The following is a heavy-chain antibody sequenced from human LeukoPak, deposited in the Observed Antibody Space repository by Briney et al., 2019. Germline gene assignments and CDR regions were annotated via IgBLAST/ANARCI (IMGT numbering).Heavy chain of an antibody. J-gene: IGHJ4*02. CDR3: AKEPGALYYFDY. Sequence: GGSLRLSCAASGFTFNNAWMSWVRQAPGKGLEWVSAISGSGGSTYYADSVKGRFTISRDNSKNTLYLQMNSLRVEDTAVYYCAKEPGALYYFDYWGQGTLVTVSS. V-gene: IGHV3-23*01. CDR1: GFTFNNAW. CDR2: ISGSGGST.